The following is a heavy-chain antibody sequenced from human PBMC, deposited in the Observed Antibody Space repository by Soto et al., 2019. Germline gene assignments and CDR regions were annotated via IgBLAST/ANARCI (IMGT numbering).Heavy chain of an antibody. Sequence: SETLSLTCTVSGGSISSYYWSWIRQPPGKGLEWIGYIYYSGSTNYNPSLKSRVTISVDTSKNQFSLKLSSVTAADTAVYYCARDFRTLGYCSGGSCYPPGYYYMDVWGKGTTVTVSS. CDR3: ARDFRTLGYCSGGSCYPPGYYYMDV. CDR2: IYYSGST. D-gene: IGHD2-15*01. J-gene: IGHJ6*03. CDR1: GGSISSYY. V-gene: IGHV4-59*01.